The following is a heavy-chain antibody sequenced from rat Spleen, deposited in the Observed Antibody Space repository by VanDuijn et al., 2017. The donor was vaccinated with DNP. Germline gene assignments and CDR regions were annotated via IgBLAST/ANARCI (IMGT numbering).Heavy chain of an antibody. Sequence: EVQLVESGGGLVQPGRSLKLSCAASGFTFSDYAMAWVRQAPKKGLEWVATISYDGTRTYYRDSVKGRFTISRDNAKNTQYLQMDSLRSEDTATYYCARRDYPVPYYWGQGVMVTVSS. J-gene: IGHJ2*01. CDR1: GFTFSDYA. V-gene: IGHV5-7*01. CDR3: ARRDYPVPYY. D-gene: IGHD1-12*01. CDR2: ISYDGTRT.